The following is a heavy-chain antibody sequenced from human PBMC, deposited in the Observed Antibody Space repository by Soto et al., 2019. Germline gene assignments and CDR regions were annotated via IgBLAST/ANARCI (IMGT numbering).Heavy chain of an antibody. CDR3: GRGSNQRGYSYGPDL. CDR1: GGSFSGYY. CDR2: INHSGST. V-gene: IGHV4-34*01. D-gene: IGHD5-18*01. J-gene: IGHJ5*02. Sequence: QVQLQQWGAGLLKPSETLSLTCAVYGGSFSGYYWTWIRQPPGKGLEWIGEINHSGSTNYNPSLKIRVTISVDKPKNQFSLKLSPVAGRGTAVYYCGRGSNQRGYSYGPDLRGQGILVT.